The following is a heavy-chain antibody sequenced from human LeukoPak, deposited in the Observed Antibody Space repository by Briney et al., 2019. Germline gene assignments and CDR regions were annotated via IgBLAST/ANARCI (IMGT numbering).Heavy chain of an antibody. CDR3: VTYYFDSSGPKKNY. V-gene: IGHV4-34*01. D-gene: IGHD3-22*01. J-gene: IGHJ4*02. Sequence: SETLSLTCAVYGGSFSGYYWSWIRQPPGKGLEWIGEINHSGSTNYNPSLKSRVTISVDTSKKQYSLKLSSVTAADTAVYYCVTYYFDSSGPKKNYWGQGTLVTVSS. CDR2: INHSGST. CDR1: GGSFSGYY.